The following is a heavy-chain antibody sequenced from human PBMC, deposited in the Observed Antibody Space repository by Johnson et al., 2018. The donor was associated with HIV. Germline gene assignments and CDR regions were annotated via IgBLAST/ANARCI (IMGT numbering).Heavy chain of an antibody. CDR2: IYSGGST. J-gene: IGHJ3*02. CDR3: ARGKKQWLDEDAFDI. Sequence: VQLVESGGGLVQPGGSLRLSCAASGFTVSSNYMSWVRQAPGKGLEWVSVIYSGGSTYYADSVKGRFTISRDTSENTLYLQMNSLRAEDTAVYYCARGKKQWLDEDAFDIWGQGTMVTVSS. CDR1: GFTVSSNY. V-gene: IGHV3-66*01. D-gene: IGHD6-19*01.